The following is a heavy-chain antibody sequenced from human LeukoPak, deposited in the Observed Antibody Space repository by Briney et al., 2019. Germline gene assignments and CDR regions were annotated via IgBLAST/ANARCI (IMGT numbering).Heavy chain of an antibody. V-gene: IGHV1-18*01. Sequence: ASVKVSCKASGYTFTSCGISWVRQAPGQGLEWMGWISAYNGNTNYAQKLQGRVTMTTDTSTSTAYMELRSLRSDDTAVYYCARAPNDIAAAGFDYWGQGTLVTVSS. CDR3: ARAPNDIAAAGFDY. J-gene: IGHJ4*02. CDR1: GYTFTSCG. D-gene: IGHD6-13*01. CDR2: ISAYNGNT.